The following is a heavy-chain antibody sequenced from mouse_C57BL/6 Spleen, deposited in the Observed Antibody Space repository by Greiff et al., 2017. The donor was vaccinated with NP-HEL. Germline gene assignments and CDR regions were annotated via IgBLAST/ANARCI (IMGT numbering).Heavy chain of an antibody. CDR3: ARSKYGTPFAY. J-gene: IGHJ3*01. D-gene: IGHD2-10*02. CDR1: GYTFTSYW. V-gene: IGHV1-50*01. Sequence: QVHVKQPGAELVKPGASVKLSCKASGYTFTSYWMQWVKQRPGQGLEWIGEIDPSDSYTNYNQKFKGKATLTVDTSSSTAYMQLSSLTSEDSAVYYCARSKYGTPFAYWGQGTLVTVSA. CDR2: IDPSDSYT.